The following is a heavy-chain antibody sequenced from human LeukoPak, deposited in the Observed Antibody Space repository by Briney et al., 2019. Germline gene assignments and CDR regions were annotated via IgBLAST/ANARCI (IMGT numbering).Heavy chain of an antibody. CDR2: IYSGGST. J-gene: IGHJ4*02. V-gene: IGHV3-53*05. CDR1: GFTVSSNY. D-gene: IGHD6-19*01. CDR3: ARDPSSGWHHYFDY. Sequence: PGGSLRLSCAASGFTVSSNYMSWVRQAPGKGLEWVSVIYSGGSTYYADSVKGRFTISRDNSKNTLYLQMNSLRAEDTAVYYCARDPSSGWHHYFDYWGQGTLVTVSS.